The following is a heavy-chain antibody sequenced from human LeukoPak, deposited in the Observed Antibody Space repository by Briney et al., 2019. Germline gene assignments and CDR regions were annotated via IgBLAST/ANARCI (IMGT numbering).Heavy chain of an antibody. Sequence: GGSLRLSCAASGFTFSDYYMSWIRQAPGKGLEWFSYISSSGSPIYYADSVKGRFTISRDNAKNSLYLQMNSLRAEDTAVYYCARSIDYGGKEDAFDIWGQGTMVTVSS. J-gene: IGHJ3*02. V-gene: IGHV3-11*04. CDR1: GFTFSDYY. CDR2: ISSSGSPI. CDR3: ARSIDYGGKEDAFDI. D-gene: IGHD4-23*01.